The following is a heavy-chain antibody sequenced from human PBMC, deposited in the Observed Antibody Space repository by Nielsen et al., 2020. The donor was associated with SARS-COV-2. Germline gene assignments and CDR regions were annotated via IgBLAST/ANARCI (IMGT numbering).Heavy chain of an antibody. Sequence: GGSLRLSCAASGFTFSSYAMHWVRQAPGKGLEWVAVIWYDGSNKYYADSVKGRFTISRDNSKNTLYLQMNSLRAEDTAVYYCAREKAHGDYIDYWGQGTLVTVSS. D-gene: IGHD4-17*01. CDR1: GFTFSSYA. V-gene: IGHV3-33*08. CDR2: IWYDGSNK. CDR3: AREKAHGDYIDY. J-gene: IGHJ4*02.